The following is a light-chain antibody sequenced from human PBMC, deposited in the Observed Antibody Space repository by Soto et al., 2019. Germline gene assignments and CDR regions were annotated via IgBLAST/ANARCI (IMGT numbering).Light chain of an antibody. CDR2: EVT. CDR3: GSFAGPVWV. J-gene: IGLJ3*02. V-gene: IGLV2-8*01. CDR1: SSDIGGYDH. Sequence: QSALTQPPSASGSPGQSVTISCTGTSSDIGGYDHVSWYRQDPGKAPKVMIYEVTKRPSGVPDRFSGSKAGNTASLTDCGLQAEDEANYYCGSFAGPVWVFGGGTKPAVL.